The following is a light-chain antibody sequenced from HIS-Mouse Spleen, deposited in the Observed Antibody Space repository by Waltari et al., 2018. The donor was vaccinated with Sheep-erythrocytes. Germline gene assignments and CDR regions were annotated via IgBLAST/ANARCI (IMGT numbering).Light chain of an antibody. CDR3: CSYAGSYNHV. Sequence: QSALTQPRSVSGSPGQSVTISCTGTSSDVGGYNYVSWYQQHLGKAPKFMLYDVSKRPSGVPDRLSGSKSGNADSLTISGLQAEDEADYYCCSYAGSYNHVFATGTKVTVL. CDR1: SSDVGGYNY. J-gene: IGLJ1*01. CDR2: DVS. V-gene: IGLV2-11*01.